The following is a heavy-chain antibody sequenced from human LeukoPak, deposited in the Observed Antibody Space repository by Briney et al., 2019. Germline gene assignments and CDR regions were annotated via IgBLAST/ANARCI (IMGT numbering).Heavy chain of an antibody. V-gene: IGHV4-39*07. CDR1: GGSISSSSYY. D-gene: IGHD3-22*01. CDR3: ARAVMIGGPWPWTNNYYFDY. J-gene: IGHJ4*02. CDR2: IYYSGST. Sequence: PSETLSLTCTVSGGSISSSSYYWGWIRQPPGKGLEWIGSIYYSGSTYYNPSLKSRVTISVDTSKNQFSLKLGSVTAADTAVYYCARAVMIGGPWPWTNNYYFDYWGQGTLVTVSS.